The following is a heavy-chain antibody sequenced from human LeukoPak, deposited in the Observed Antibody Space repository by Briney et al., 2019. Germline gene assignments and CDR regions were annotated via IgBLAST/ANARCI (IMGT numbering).Heavy chain of an antibody. D-gene: IGHD5-12*01. V-gene: IGHV2-5*02. J-gene: IGHJ3*02. CDR1: GFSLSTSGVG. Sequence: KESGPTLVKPTQTLTLTCTFSGFSLSTSGVGVGWIRQPPGKALEWLALVYWDDDKRYSPSLKSRLTITKDTSKNQVVLTMTNMDPVDTATYYCAHSRYSGYADDAFDIWGQGTMVTVSS. CDR3: AHSRYSGYADDAFDI. CDR2: VYWDDDK.